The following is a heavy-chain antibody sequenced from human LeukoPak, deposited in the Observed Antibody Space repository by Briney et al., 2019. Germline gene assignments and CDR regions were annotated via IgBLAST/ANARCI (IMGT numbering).Heavy chain of an antibody. D-gene: IGHD6-19*01. CDR1: GGSISSGGYH. Sequence: PSETLSLTCTVSGGSISSGGYHWSWIRQHPGTGLEWIGYIYYSGSTYYNPSLKSRVTISVDTSKNQFSLKLSSVTAADTAVYYCARANSGWYFDYWGQGTLVTVSS. V-gene: IGHV4-31*03. J-gene: IGHJ4*02. CDR3: ARANSGWYFDY. CDR2: IYYSGST.